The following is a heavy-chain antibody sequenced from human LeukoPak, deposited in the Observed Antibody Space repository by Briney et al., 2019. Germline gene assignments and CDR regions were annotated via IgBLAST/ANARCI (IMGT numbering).Heavy chain of an antibody. CDR3: ARTYETSGYYTPLLGY. J-gene: IGHJ4*02. V-gene: IGHV3-30-3*01. CDR2: LSSDGNSK. D-gene: IGHD3-22*01. CDR1: GFTFSSYA. Sequence: GGSLRLSCEASGFTFSSYAFHWVRQAPGKGLEWVAFLSSDGNSKYYADSVKGRFTISRDNSKNTLYLQMNSLRVEDTALYYCARTYETSGYYTPLLGYWGQGTLVTVSS.